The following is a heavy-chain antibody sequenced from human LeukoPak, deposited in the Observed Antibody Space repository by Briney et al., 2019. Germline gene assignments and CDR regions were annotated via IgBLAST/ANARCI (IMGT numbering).Heavy chain of an antibody. CDR1: GFTLSIYS. Sequence: GGSLRLSCAASGFTLSIYSMNWVRQAPGKGLEWVSYISRSSTTIYYADSVKGRFTISRDNAKNSLYLQMNSLRAEDTAVYYCAREDGRSYYFDYWGQGTLVTVPS. D-gene: IGHD1-26*01. J-gene: IGHJ4*02. V-gene: IGHV3-48*04. CDR2: ISRSSTTI. CDR3: AREDGRSYYFDY.